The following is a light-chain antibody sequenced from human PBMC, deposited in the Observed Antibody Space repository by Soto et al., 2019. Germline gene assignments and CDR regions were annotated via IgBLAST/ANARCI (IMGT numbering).Light chain of an antibody. J-gene: IGKJ1*01. CDR2: GAS. CDR1: QSVSSD. V-gene: IGKV3-15*01. CDR3: QQYNNWPWT. Sequence: EIVMTQSPATLSVSPGERATLSCSASQSVSSDLAWYQQKPGQAPRLLIYGASTRATGFPARFSGSGSGTEFTLTISSLQSEDFALYYCQQYNNWPWTFGQGTKVEIK.